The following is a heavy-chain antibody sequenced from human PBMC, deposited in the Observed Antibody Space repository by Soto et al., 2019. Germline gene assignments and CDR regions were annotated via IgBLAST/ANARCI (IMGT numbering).Heavy chain of an antibody. CDR3: ARHSAIGGGMDV. CDR2: IYYSGST. CDR1: GGSISSSSYY. J-gene: IGHJ6*02. Sequence: TLSLTCTVSGGSISSSSYYWGWIRQPPGKGLEWIGSIYYSGSTYYNPSLKSRVTISVDTSKNQFSLKLSSVTAADTAVYYCARHSAIGGGMDVWGQGATVTVSS. V-gene: IGHV4-39*01. D-gene: IGHD1-26*01.